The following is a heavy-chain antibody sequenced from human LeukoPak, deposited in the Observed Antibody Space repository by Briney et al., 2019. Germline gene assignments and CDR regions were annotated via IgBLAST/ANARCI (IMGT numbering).Heavy chain of an antibody. CDR3: ARAGYSSSWGKNWFDP. J-gene: IGHJ5*02. CDR2: MNPNSGNT. D-gene: IGHD6-13*01. CDR1: GYTFTGYY. V-gene: IGHV1-8*02. Sequence: ASVKVSCKASGYTFTGYYMHWVRQAPGQGLEWMGWMNPNSGNTGYAQKFQGRVTMTRNTSISTAYMELSSLRSEDTAVYYCARAGYSSSWGKNWFDPWGQGTLVTVSS.